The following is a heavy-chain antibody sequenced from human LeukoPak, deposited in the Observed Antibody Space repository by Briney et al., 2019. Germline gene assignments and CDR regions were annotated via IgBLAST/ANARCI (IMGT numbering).Heavy chain of an antibody. CDR1: GFTFSSNT. CDR2: ISSSGGST. J-gene: IGHJ6*02. Sequence: PGGSLRLSCSASGFTFSSNTMFWVRQAPGKGPEYVSAISSSGGSTNYADSVKGRFTISRDNSKNTLYLQMNSLRAEDTAVYYCARTRGDYDFWSGGYGMDVWGQGTTVTVSS. D-gene: IGHD3-3*01. V-gene: IGHV3-64*04. CDR3: ARTRGDYDFWSGGYGMDV.